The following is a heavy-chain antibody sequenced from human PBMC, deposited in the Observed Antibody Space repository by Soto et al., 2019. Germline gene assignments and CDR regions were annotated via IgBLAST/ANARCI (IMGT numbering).Heavy chain of an antibody. J-gene: IGHJ4*02. Sequence: QVQLVQSGAEVKKPGASVKVSCKASGYTFTSYDINWVRQATGQGLEWMGWMNPNSGNTGYAQKFQVIDPITRNTSISTAYMERSSLRSEDTAVYYCARTLYGDNVDYWGQGTLVTVSS. V-gene: IGHV1-8*01. CDR3: ARTLYGDNVDY. CDR1: GYTFTSYD. CDR2: MNPNSGNT. D-gene: IGHD4-17*01.